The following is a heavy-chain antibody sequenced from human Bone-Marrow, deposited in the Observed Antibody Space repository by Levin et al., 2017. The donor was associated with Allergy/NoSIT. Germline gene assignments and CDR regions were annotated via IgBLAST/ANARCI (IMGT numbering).Heavy chain of an antibody. CDR2: ISSSSSYI. J-gene: IGHJ3*02. V-gene: IGHV3-21*01. D-gene: IGHD3-16*01. Sequence: PGGSLRLSCAASGFTFSSYSMNWVRQAPGKGLEWVSSISSSSSYIYYADSVKGRFTISRDNAKNSLYLQMNSLRAEDTAVYYCASRLAWLISYAFDIWGQGTMVTVSS. CDR1: GFTFSSYS. CDR3: ASRLAWLISYAFDI.